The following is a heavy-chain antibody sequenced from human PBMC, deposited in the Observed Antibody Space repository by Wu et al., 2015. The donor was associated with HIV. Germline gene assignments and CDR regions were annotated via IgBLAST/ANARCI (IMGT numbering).Heavy chain of an antibody. CDR2: INPYSGAT. D-gene: IGHD6-19*01. J-gene: IGHJ5*01. Sequence: QVQLVQSGAEVKKPGASVKVSCKASGYTFTDYYIHWVRQAPGQGLEWMGWINPYSGATNYAQKFQDRVTMTRDTSISTASMEVSRLRSEDTAVYYCAKDSDSSGWYVGFCDSWGRERWSPSLQ. CDR3: AKDSDSSGWYVGFCDS. V-gene: IGHV1-2*02. CDR1: GYTFTDYY.